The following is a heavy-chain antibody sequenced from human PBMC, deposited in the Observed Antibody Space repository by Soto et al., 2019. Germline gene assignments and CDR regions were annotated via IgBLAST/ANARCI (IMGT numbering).Heavy chain of an antibody. CDR1: GGSISSGGYY. J-gene: IGHJ5*02. D-gene: IGHD3-3*01. CDR2: IYYSGST. CDR3: ARVAGGDFWSGYYLNWFDP. V-gene: IGHV4-31*03. Sequence: QVQLQESGPGLVKPSQTLSLTCTVSGGSISSGGYYWSWIRQHPGKGLEWIGYIYYSGSTYYNPSRKSRVTIAVDTSKNQFSLKLSSVTAADTAVYYWARVAGGDFWSGYYLNWFDPWGQGTLVTVSS.